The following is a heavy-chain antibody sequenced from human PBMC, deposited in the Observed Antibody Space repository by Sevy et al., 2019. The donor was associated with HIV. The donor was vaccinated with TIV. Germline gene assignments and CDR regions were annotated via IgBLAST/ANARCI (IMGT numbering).Heavy chain of an antibody. D-gene: IGHD2-15*01. CDR2: IKGDGSEI. CDR3: ARDPGGRDWFDP. J-gene: IGHJ5*02. CDR1: GFTFSYYR. Sequence: GGSLRLSCAASGFTFSYYRMSWVRQAPGKGLEWVANIKGDGSEIYYVDSVKGRFTISRDNAKNSLFLEMNSLRAEDTAVYYCARDPGGRDWFDPWGQEPWSPSPQ. V-gene: IGHV3-7*03.